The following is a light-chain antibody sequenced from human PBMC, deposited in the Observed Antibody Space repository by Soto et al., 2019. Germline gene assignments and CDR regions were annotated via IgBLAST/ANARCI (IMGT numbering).Light chain of an antibody. V-gene: IGKV3-11*01. CDR2: DAS. CDR3: QQRSNWPPT. Sequence: EIVLTQSPATLSLSPGERATLSCRASQSVSSYLAWYQQKPGQAPRLLIYDASNRATGIPARFSGSGSGTDFTLTISNLEPEELAGYYFQQRSNWPPTFGGGTKVEIK. J-gene: IGKJ4*01. CDR1: QSVSSY.